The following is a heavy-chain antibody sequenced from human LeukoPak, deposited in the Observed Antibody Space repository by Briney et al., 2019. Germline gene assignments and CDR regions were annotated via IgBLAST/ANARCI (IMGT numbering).Heavy chain of an antibody. CDR1: GGIFISYT. D-gene: IGHD3-10*01. Sequence: SVKVSCKASGGIFISYTINWMRQGPGQGLEWMGRIISIHGTTHYSQKFQDRVTITTDKSTSTAYMELSSLRSEDTAVYYCARQSTWFGELLCYFDYWGQGTLVTVSS. J-gene: IGHJ4*02. V-gene: IGHV1-69*08. CDR3: ARQSTWFGELLCYFDY. CDR2: IISIHGTT.